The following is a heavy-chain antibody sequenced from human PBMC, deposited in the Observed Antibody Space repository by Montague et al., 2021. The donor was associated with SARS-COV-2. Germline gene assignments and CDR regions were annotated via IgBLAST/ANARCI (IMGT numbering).Heavy chain of an antibody. D-gene: IGHD3-3*01. CDR3: ARDPWRITIFGGVTSYGMDV. Sequence: SETLSLTCTVSGGSVSSGSYSWSWIPQPPGKGLEWIGYLYYRGCTNYNPSLQSRVTISVDTSKNQFSLKLSSVTAAATAVYYCARDPWRITIFGGVTSYGMDVWGQGTTVTVSS. V-gene: IGHV4-61*01. CDR1: GGSVSSGSYS. J-gene: IGHJ6*02. CDR2: LYYRGCT.